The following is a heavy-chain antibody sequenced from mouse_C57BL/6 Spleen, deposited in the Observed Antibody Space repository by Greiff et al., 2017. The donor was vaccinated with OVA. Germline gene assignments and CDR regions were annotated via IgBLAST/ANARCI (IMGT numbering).Heavy chain of an antibody. CDR3: ARWGGSGFAY. CDR2: IYPGSGNT. J-gene: IGHJ3*01. V-gene: IGHV1-66*01. Sequence: VKLQESGPELVKPGASVKISCKASGYSFTSYYIHWVKQRPGQGLEWIGWIYPGSGNTKYNEKFKGKATLTAEKSSSTAYMQLSILTSEDSAVYYCARWGGSGFAYWGQGTLVTVSA. CDR1: GYSFTSYY.